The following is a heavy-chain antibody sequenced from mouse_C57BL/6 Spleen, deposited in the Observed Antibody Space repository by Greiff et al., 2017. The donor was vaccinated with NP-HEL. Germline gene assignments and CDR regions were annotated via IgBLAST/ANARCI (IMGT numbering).Heavy chain of an antibody. J-gene: IGHJ3*01. V-gene: IGHV1-69*01. D-gene: IGHD1-1*01. CDR2: IDPSDSYT. Sequence: VQLQQPGAELVMPGASVKLSCKASGYTFTSYWMHWVKQRPGQGLEWIGEIDPSDSYTNYNQKFKGKSTLTVDKSSSTAYMQLSSLTSEDSAVYYCARSYYGSRSLFAYWGQGTLVTVSA. CDR1: GYTFTSYW. CDR3: ARSYYGSRSLFAY.